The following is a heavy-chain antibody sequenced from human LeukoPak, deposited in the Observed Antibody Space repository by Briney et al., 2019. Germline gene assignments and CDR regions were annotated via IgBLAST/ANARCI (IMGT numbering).Heavy chain of an antibody. V-gene: IGHV1-24*01. CDR1: GYTLTELS. Sequence: GASVKVSCKVSGYTLTELSMHWVRQAPGKGLEWMGGFDPEDGETIYAQKFQGRVTMTEDTSTDTAYMELSSLRSEDTAVYYCATERDSGIAARLRGYYFDYWGQGTLVTVSS. CDR3: ATERDSGIAARLRGYYFDY. CDR2: FDPEDGET. J-gene: IGHJ4*02. D-gene: IGHD6-6*01.